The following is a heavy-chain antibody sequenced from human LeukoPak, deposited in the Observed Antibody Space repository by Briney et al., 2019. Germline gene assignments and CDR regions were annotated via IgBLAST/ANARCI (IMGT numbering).Heavy chain of an antibody. D-gene: IGHD2-2*01. V-gene: IGHV3-23*01. CDR1: GFTFSSYA. CDR3: ARGGYCSSSNCFANAFDI. J-gene: IGHJ3*02. Sequence: GGSLRLSCAASGFTFSSYAMSWVRQAPGKGLEWVSAISGSGGSTYYADSVKGRFTISRDNSKNTLYLQMNSLRDEDTSVYYCARGGYCSSSNCFANAFDIWGQGTMVTVSS. CDR2: ISGSGGST.